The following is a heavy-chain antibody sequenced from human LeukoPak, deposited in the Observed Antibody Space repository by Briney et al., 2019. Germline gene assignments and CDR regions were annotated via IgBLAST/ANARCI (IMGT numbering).Heavy chain of an antibody. J-gene: IGHJ4*02. D-gene: IGHD1-26*01. V-gene: IGHV4-59*01. CDR3: VRDRELYY. Sequence: SETLSLTCSVSGGSISIYYWSWIRQPPGKGLEWIGYVYNSGSTDYNPSLKSRVTISVDTSKNQFSLKVNSVTASDTAAYYCVRDRELYYWGQGILVTVSS. CDR2: VYNSGST. CDR1: GGSISIYY.